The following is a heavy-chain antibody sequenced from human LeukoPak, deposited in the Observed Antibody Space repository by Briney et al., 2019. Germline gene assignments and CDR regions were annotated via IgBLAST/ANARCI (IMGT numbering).Heavy chain of an antibody. CDR3: AKGVVPAAYRYYLDY. D-gene: IGHD2-2*01. CDR2: ISGSGGST. J-gene: IGHJ4*02. V-gene: IGHV3-23*01. CDR1: GFTFSSYA. Sequence: GGSLRLSCAASGFTFSSYAMSWVRQAPGKGLEWVSSISGSGGSTYYTDSVKGRFTISRDNSKNTLHLRMNSLRAEDTAVYYCAKGVVPAAYRYYLDYWGQGTLVTVSS.